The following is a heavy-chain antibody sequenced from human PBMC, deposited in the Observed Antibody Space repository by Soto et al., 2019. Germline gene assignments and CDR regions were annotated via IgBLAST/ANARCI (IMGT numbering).Heavy chain of an antibody. J-gene: IGHJ4*02. CDR2: ISYDGSNK. CDR1: GFTFSSYA. V-gene: IGHV3-30-3*01. D-gene: IGHD1-1*01. CDR3: ARAETGYSDY. Sequence: GGSLRLSCAASGFTFSSYAMHWVRQAPGKGLEWVAVISYDGSNKYYADSVKGRFTISRDNSKNTLYLQMNSLRAEDTAVYYCARAETGYSDYWGQGTLVTVS.